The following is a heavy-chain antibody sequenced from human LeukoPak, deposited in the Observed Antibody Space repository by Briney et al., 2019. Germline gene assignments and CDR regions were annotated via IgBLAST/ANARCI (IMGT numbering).Heavy chain of an antibody. V-gene: IGHV1-46*01. D-gene: IGHD3-16*01. Sequence: ASVKVSCKASGYTFTGYYMHWVRQAPGQGLEWMGIINPSGGSTSYAQKFQGRVTMTRDTSTSTVYMELSSLRSEDTAVYYCATLSSLGDYFDYWGQGTLVTVSS. CDR3: ATLSSLGDYFDY. CDR2: INPSGGST. J-gene: IGHJ4*02. CDR1: GYTFTGYY.